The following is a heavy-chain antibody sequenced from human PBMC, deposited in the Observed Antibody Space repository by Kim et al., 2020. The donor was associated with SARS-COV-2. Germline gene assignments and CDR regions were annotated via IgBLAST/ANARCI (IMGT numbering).Heavy chain of an antibody. D-gene: IGHD3-22*01. CDR3: AKKSTYYFDTHDAFDI. J-gene: IGHJ3*02. CDR1: GFIFSDYA. Sequence: GGSLRLSCAASGFIFSDYALSWVRQAPGKGLEWVSGLSGIGATTHYADSVKGRFTISRDNSKNTVYLQMNSLRGEATAMYYCAKKSTYYFDTHDAFDIWG. V-gene: IGHV3-23*01. CDR2: LSGIGATT.